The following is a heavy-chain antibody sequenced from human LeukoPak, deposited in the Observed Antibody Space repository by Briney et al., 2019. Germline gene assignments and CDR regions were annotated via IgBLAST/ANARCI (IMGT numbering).Heavy chain of an antibody. D-gene: IGHD6-13*01. Sequence: ASVKVSCKASGYTFTGYFMHWVRQAPGQGLEWMEWINPNSGEPNYAQKFQGRVTMTRDTPISTTYMELSRLRSDDTAVYYCARAVRSSWYSFDYWGQGTLVTVSS. V-gene: IGHV1-2*02. CDR1: GYTFTGYF. CDR3: ARAVRSSWYSFDY. J-gene: IGHJ4*02. CDR2: INPNSGEP.